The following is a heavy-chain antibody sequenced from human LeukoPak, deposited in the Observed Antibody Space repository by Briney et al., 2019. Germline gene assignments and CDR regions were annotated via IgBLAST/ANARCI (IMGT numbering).Heavy chain of an antibody. Sequence: GGSLRLSCAASGFTFSSYAMHRVRQAPGKGLEWVAVISYDGSNKYYADSVKGRFTISRDNSKNTLYLQMNSLRAEDTAVYYCARVPIIAVAGYYFDYWGQGTLVTVSS. CDR2: ISYDGSNK. J-gene: IGHJ4*02. V-gene: IGHV3-30-3*01. CDR1: GFTFSSYA. CDR3: ARVPIIAVAGYYFDY. D-gene: IGHD6-19*01.